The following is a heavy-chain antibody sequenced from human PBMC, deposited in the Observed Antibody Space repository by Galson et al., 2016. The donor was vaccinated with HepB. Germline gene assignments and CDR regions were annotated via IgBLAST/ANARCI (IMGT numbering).Heavy chain of an antibody. Sequence: SLRLSCAASGFTFSSYGMSWVRQAPRKGLEWVSGISGSGGNTYYADSVKGRFTISRDNSKNTLYLQMNSLRAEDTAVYYCAKIKGRWEADYWGQGTLVTVSS. CDR3: AKIKGRWEADY. CDR2: ISGSGGNT. D-gene: IGHD1-26*01. J-gene: IGHJ4*02. V-gene: IGHV3-23*01. CDR1: GFTFSSYG.